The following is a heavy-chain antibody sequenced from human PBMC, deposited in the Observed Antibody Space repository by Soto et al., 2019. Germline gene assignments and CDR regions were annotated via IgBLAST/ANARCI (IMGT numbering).Heavy chain of an antibody. CDR2: IIPIFGTA. V-gene: IGHV1-69*13. Sequence: WASVKVSCKASGGTFSSYAISWVRQAPGQGLEWMGGIIPIFGTANYAQKFQGRVTITADESTSTAYMELSSLRSEDTAVYYCARKINVTTSPEGDYYYYGMDVWGQGTTVTVSS. D-gene: IGHD4-17*01. CDR1: GGTFSSYA. CDR3: ARKINVTTSPEGDYYYYGMDV. J-gene: IGHJ6*02.